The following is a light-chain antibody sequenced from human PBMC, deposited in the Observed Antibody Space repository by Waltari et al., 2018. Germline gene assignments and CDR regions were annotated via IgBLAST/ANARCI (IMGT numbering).Light chain of an antibody. Sequence: DIQMTQSPSTLSASVGDRLTITCRASQTISNWLAWYQQKAGKAPKLLIYDASTLESGVPSRFSGSGSGTEFTLTISSLHPDDFATYYCQQYDSFSYTFGQGTKLEIK. J-gene: IGKJ2*01. CDR2: DAS. CDR1: QTISNW. V-gene: IGKV1-5*01. CDR3: QQYDSFSYT.